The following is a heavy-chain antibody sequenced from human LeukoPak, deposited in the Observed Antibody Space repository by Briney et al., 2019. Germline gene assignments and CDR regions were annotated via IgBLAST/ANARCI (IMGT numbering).Heavy chain of an antibody. CDR3: AREKREYSSSSMDY. Sequence: SETLSLTCTVSGYSISSGYYWGWIRQPPGKGLEWIGSIYHSGSTYYNPSLKSRVTISVDTSKNQFSLKLSSVTAADTAVYYCAREKREYSSSSMDYWGQGTLVTVSS. J-gene: IGHJ4*02. CDR2: IYHSGST. CDR1: GYSISSGYY. V-gene: IGHV4-38-2*02. D-gene: IGHD6-6*01.